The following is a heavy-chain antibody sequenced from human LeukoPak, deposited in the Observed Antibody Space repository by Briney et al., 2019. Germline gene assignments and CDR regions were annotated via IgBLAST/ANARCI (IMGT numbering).Heavy chain of an antibody. CDR3: ARDRLRFLEWLLYWDYFDY. J-gene: IGHJ4*02. CDR2: TYYRSKWYN. CDR1: GDSVSSNSAA. V-gene: IGHV6-1*01. Sequence: SQTLSLTCAISGDSVSSNSAAWNWIRQSPSRGLEWLGRTYYRSKWYNDYAVSVESRITINPDTSKNQFSLQLNSVTPEDTAVYYCARDRLRFLEWLLYWDYFDYWGQGTLVTVSS. D-gene: IGHD3-3*01.